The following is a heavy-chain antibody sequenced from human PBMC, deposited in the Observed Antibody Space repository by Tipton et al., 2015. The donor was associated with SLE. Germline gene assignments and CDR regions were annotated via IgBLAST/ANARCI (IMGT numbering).Heavy chain of an antibody. V-gene: IGHV4-34*01. CDR1: GGSFSGYS. D-gene: IGHD3-3*01. CDR3: ARGGYQDYDFWTGYYTDAFDI. Sequence: TLSLTCAVYGGSFSGYSWSWIRQPPGKGLEWIGEINHSGSTNYNPSLKSRVTISVDTSKNQFSLKLSSVIAADTAVYYCARGGYQDYDFWTGYYTDAFDIWGQGTMVTVSS. CDR2: INHSGST. J-gene: IGHJ3*02.